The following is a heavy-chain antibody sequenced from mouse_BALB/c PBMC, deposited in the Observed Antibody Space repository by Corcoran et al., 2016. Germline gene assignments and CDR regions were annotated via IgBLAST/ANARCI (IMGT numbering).Heavy chain of an antibody. J-gene: IGHJ2*01. D-gene: IGHD1-2*01. Sequence: VQLQQSGPELVKPGASVKISCKASGYSFTGYYMHWVKQSHVKSLEWIGRINPYNGATSYNQNFKDKASLTVDKSSSTAYMELHSLTSEDSAVYYCAREAPTAFDYWGQGTTLTVSS. CDR2: INPYNGAT. CDR3: AREAPTAFDY. V-gene: IGHV1-26*01. CDR1: GYSFTGYY.